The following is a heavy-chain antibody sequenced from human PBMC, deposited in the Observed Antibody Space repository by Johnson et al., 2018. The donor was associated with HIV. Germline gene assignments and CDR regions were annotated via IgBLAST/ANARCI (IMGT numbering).Heavy chain of an antibody. J-gene: IGHJ3*02. CDR2: IWYDGSNK. Sequence: QEKLVESGGGLVQPGGSLRLSCAASGITVGTNYMSWVRQAPGKGLEWVAVIWYDGSNKYYANSVKGRFIISRDNSKNTLYLQINSLRAEDTAVYYCAKGASGSQRRGAFHIWGQGTMVTVSS. D-gene: IGHD1-26*01. CDR3: AKGASGSQRRGAFHI. V-gene: IGHV3-33*06. CDR1: GITVGTNY.